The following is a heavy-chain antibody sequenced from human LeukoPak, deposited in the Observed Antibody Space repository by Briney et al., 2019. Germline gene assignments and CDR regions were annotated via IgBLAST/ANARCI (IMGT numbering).Heavy chain of an antibody. CDR2: ISYDGSNK. J-gene: IGHJ3*02. V-gene: IGHV3-30-3*01. Sequence: GGSLRLSCAASGFRFSSYAMSWVRQAPGKGLEWVAVISYDGSNKYYADSVKGRFTISRDNSKNTLYLQMNSLRAEDTAVYYCARDRLTGDAFDIWGQGTMVTVSS. CDR3: ARDRLTGDAFDI. CDR1: GFRFSSYA. D-gene: IGHD7-27*01.